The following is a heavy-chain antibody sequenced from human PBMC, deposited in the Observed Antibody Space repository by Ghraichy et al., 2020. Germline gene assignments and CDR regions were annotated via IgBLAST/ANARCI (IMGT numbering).Heavy chain of an antibody. CDR1: GGSFSGYY. CDR2: INHSGST. CDR3: ARGPGYDILTGYNSFDY. V-gene: IGHV4-34*01. Sequence: ESLNISCAVYGGSFSGYYWSWIRQPPGKGLEWIGEINHSGSTNYNPSLKSRVTISVDTSKNQFSLKLSSVTAADTAVYYCARGPGYDILTGYNSFDYWGQGTLVTVSS. J-gene: IGHJ4*02. D-gene: IGHD3-9*01.